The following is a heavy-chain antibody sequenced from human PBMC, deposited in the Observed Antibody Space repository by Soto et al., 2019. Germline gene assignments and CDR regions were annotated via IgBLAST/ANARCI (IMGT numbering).Heavy chain of an antibody. V-gene: IGHV4-30-2*01. CDR2: IYHSGST. CDR1: GGSISSGGYS. CDR3: ARARGGYSGYDYYFDY. D-gene: IGHD5-12*01. Sequence: QLQLQESGSGLVKPSQTLSLTCAVSGGSISSGGYSWRWIRQPPGKGLEWIGYIYHSGSTYYNPSLKSRVTISVDRSKNQFSLKLSSVTAADTAVYYCARARGGYSGYDYYFDYWGQGTLVTVSS. J-gene: IGHJ4*02.